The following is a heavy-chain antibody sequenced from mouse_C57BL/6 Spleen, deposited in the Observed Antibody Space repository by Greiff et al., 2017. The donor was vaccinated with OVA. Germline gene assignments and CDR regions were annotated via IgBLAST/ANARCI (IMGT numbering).Heavy chain of an antibody. CDR1: GYTFTSYG. D-gene: IGHD3-2*02. CDR2: IYPRSGNT. V-gene: IGHV1-81*01. Sequence: VKLMESGAELARPGASVKLSCKASGYTFTSYGISWVKQRTGQGLEWIGEIYPRSGNTYYNEKFKGKATLTADKSSSTAYMELRSLTSEDSAVYFCARTAQATAWFAYWGQGTLVTVSA. CDR3: ARTAQATAWFAY. J-gene: IGHJ3*01.